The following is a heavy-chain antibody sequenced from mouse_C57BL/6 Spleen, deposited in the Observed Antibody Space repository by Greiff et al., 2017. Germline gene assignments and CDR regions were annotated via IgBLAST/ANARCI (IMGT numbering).Heavy chain of an antibody. CDR3: ARGAYDYDGDYAMDY. CDR1: G. J-gene: IGHJ4*01. V-gene: IGHV5-17*01. CDR2: ISSGSSTI. D-gene: IGHD2-4*01. Sequence: EVNLVESGGGLVKPGGSLKLSCAASGMHWVRQAPEKGLEWVAYISSGSSTIYYADTVKGRFTISRDSAKNTLFLQMTRLRSEDTAMYYCARGAYDYDGDYAMDYWGQGTSVTVSS.